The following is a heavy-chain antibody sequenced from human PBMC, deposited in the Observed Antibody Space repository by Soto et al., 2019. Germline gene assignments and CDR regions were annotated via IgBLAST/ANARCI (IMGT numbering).Heavy chain of an antibody. CDR3: AKDGAFYDFWSGFSMDV. CDR1: GFTFSSYA. Sequence: GALRLSCAASGFTFSSYAMSWVRQAPGKGLQWVSAIGGSGGSTYYADSVKGRFTISRDNSKNTLYLQMNSLRAEDTAVYYCAKDGAFYDFWSGFSMDVWGQGTTVTVSS. D-gene: IGHD3-3*01. V-gene: IGHV3-23*01. J-gene: IGHJ6*02. CDR2: IGGSGGST.